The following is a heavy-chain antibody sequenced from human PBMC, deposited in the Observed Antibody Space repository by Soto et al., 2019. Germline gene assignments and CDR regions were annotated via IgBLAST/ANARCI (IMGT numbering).Heavy chain of an antibody. CDR2: ISGSGGST. CDR1: GFTFSSYA. Sequence: PGGSLRLSCAASGFTFSSYAMSWVRQAPGKGLEWVSAISGSGGSTYYADSVKGRFTISRDNSKNTLYLQMNSLRAEDTAVYYCAKDPISKFLEGHNWFDPWGQGTLVTVSS. J-gene: IGHJ5*02. CDR3: AKDPISKFLEGHNWFDP. V-gene: IGHV3-23*01. D-gene: IGHD3-3*01.